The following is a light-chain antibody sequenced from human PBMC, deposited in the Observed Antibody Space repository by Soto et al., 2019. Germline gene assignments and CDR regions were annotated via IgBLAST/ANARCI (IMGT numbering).Light chain of an antibody. J-gene: IGKJ4*01. Sequence: DMEMTQSPSSLSASVGDRVTITCRASHSISYYLHWYQHKPGKVPKLLIYAASSLQSGVPTRFSGSGSGTDCTLTINSLQPEDFATYYRQQSYGTPLTFGGGTKIEIK. V-gene: IGKV1-39*01. CDR3: QQSYGTPLT. CDR1: HSISYY. CDR2: AAS.